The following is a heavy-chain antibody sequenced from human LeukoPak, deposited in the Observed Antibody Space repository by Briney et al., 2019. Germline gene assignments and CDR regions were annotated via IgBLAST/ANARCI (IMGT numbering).Heavy chain of an antibody. CDR2: INWNGGST. Sequence: GPGGSLRLSCAASGFTFDDYGMSWVRQAPGKGLEWVSGINWNGGSTGYADSVKGRFTISRDNAKNSVYLEMNSLRADDTAVYYCARSARLMKGVVEVTALDDWGQGTLVTVSS. CDR1: GFTFDDYG. D-gene: IGHD3-3*01. J-gene: IGHJ4*02. CDR3: ARSARLMKGVVEVTALDD. V-gene: IGHV3-20*04.